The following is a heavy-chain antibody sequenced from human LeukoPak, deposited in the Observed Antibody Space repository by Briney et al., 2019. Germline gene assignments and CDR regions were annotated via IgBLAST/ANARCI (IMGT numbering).Heavy chain of an antibody. CDR3: AREDCTNGVCYALDY. J-gene: IGHJ4*02. Sequence: PSETLSLTCTVSGGSISSSTYSWGWIRQPPGKGLEWIGNIYYSGSTFYNPSLKSRVTISLDTSKHQFSLKLTSVTAADTAVYYCAREDCTNGVCYALDYWGQGTLVTVSS. CDR2: IYYSGST. V-gene: IGHV4-39*07. D-gene: IGHD2-8*01. CDR1: GGSISSSTYS.